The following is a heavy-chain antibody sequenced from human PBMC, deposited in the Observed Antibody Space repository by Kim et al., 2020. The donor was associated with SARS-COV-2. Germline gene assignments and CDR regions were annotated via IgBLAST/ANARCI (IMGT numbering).Heavy chain of an antibody. J-gene: IGHJ4*02. Sequence: SETLSLTCSVSGNSITNYYWNWIRKPPGKRPEWIGFIHHSGATSHNPSLKSRVTMLVDTSRNQFTLKLTSVTDADTAVYYCARWGTHNDVNAFDNCGQGTLVTVSS. D-gene: IGHD2-21*01. CDR2: IHHSGAT. V-gene: IGHV4-59*01. CDR3: ARWGTHNDVNAFDN. CDR1: GNSITNYY.